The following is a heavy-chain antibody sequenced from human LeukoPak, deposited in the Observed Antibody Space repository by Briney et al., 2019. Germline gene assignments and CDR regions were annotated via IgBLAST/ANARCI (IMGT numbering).Heavy chain of an antibody. V-gene: IGHV3-7*01. CDR3: ARLGARQILEY. D-gene: IGHD4-17*01. Sequence: GGSLRLSCAASGFTFSNYWMSWIRQAPGKGLEWVANIRQDGGEKYYLDSVKGRFTVSRDNAKNSLYLQMNSLRAEDTAVYYCARLGARQILEYWGQGTLVTVSS. CDR2: IRQDGGEK. J-gene: IGHJ4*02. CDR1: GFTFSNYW.